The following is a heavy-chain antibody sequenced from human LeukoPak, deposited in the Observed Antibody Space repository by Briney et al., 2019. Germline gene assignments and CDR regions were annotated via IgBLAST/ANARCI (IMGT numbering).Heavy chain of an antibody. Sequence: GGSLRLSCAASGFTFSSYAMSWVRQAPGKGLEWVSSISGSGGSTYYADSVKGRFAISRDNSKNTLYLQMNSLRAEDTAVYYCAKSVGGYFDYWGQGTLVTVSS. CDR1: GFTFSSYA. D-gene: IGHD3-10*01. J-gene: IGHJ4*02. V-gene: IGHV3-23*01. CDR3: AKSVGGYFDY. CDR2: ISGSGGST.